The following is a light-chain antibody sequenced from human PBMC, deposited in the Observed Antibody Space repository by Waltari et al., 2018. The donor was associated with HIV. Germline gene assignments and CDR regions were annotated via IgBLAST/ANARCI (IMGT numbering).Light chain of an antibody. CDR1: SSDVGNYNL. CDR2: EAV. V-gene: IGLV2-23*01. J-gene: IGLJ3*02. Sequence: QSDMTQPASVSGPPGQSITISCTGTSSDVGNYNLVSWYQQYPGKAPKHMIYEAVKRPSGVSNRISASKSGNTASLTISGLQAEDEADYYCCSYGGSSTWVFGGGTKLTVL. CDR3: CSYGGSSTWV.